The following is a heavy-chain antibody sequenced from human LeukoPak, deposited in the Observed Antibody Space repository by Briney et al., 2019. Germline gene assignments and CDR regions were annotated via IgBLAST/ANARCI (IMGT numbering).Heavy chain of an antibody. CDR2: ICYSGST. CDR1: GFTFSSYS. CDR3: ASIVGGYFDY. J-gene: IGHJ4*02. V-gene: IGHV4-59*01. D-gene: IGHD1-26*01. Sequence: GSLRLSCAASGFTFSSYSMSWIRQPPGKGLEWIGYICYSGSTNYNPSLKSRVTISVDTSKNQFSLKLSSVTAADTAVYYCASIVGGYFDYWGQGTLVTVSS.